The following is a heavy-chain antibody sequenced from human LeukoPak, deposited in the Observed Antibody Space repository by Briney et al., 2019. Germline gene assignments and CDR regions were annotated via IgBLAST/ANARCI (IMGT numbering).Heavy chain of an antibody. Sequence: SETLSLTCAVYGGSFSGYYWSWIRHPPGKGLGWIGEINHSGSTNYNPSLKSRVTISVDTSKKQFSLKLSSVTAADTAVYYCARGPGDFWSGYYYAFDIWGQGTMVTVSS. J-gene: IGHJ3*02. D-gene: IGHD3-3*01. CDR3: ARGPGDFWSGYYYAFDI. CDR2: INHSGST. CDR1: GGSFSGYY. V-gene: IGHV4-34*01.